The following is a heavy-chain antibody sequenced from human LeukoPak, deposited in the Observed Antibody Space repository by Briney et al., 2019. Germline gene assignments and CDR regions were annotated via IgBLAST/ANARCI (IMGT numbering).Heavy chain of an antibody. Sequence: PGGSLRLSCAASGFPFSDHEMNWVRQAPGEGLEWVSYISSSGSDKYYPDSVKGGFTISRDNAKNSLFLQMNSLRAEDTAVYYCARRTSGAFAIWGQGTKVTVSS. J-gene: IGHJ3*02. CDR2: ISSSGSDK. CDR3: ARRTSGAFAI. V-gene: IGHV3-48*03. CDR1: GFPFSDHE.